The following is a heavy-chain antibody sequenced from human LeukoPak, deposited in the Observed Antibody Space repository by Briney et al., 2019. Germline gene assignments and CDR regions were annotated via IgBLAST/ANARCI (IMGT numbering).Heavy chain of an antibody. J-gene: IGHJ4*02. Sequence: GGSLRLSCAASGSTFSTYSMNWVRQAPGKGLEWVSSISDSSSYIYYADSVKGRFTISRDNAKNSLYLQMNSLRAEDTAVYYCATSDYGVHPTDCWGQGTLVTVSS. V-gene: IGHV3-21*01. CDR3: ATSDYGVHPTDC. D-gene: IGHD4-17*01. CDR1: GSTFSTYS. CDR2: ISDSSSYI.